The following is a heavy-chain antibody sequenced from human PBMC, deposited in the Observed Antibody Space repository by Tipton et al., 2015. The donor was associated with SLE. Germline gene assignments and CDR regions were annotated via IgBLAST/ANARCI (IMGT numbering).Heavy chain of an antibody. CDR2: VWHDGSRT. Sequence: SLRLSCAASGFTFSNYAMHWVRQAPGKGLEWVAVVWHDGSRTFYADSVRGRFIVSRDNSKNTLHLQMNSLRVEDTAVYYCATPGITAAALFYWGQGSLVTVSS. CDR3: ATPGITAAALFY. CDR1: GFTFSNYA. V-gene: IGHV3-33*08. D-gene: IGHD6-25*01. J-gene: IGHJ4*02.